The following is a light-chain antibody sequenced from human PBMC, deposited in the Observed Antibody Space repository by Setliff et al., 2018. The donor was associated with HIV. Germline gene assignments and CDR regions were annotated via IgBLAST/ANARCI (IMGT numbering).Light chain of an antibody. CDR1: TKDVGGGSNY. J-gene: IGLJ1*01. CDR2: EVS. V-gene: IGLV2-14*03. CDR3: NVFTSSTIYV. Sequence: QSALTKPAAVSGSPGQSITISCTGTTKDVGGGSNYVSWYQQHPGKAPRLIIFEVSKRPSGVTPRFSGSKSGNTASLTISGLQAEDEADYYCNVFTSSTIYVFGTGAKVTV.